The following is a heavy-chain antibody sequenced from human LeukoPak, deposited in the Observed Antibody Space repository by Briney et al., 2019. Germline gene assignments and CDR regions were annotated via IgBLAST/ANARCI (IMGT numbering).Heavy chain of an antibody. J-gene: IGHJ4*02. CDR3: ARDRGYGDYLNYFDY. CDR2: IYYSGST. Sequence: PSETLSLTCIVSGGSISSNYWSWIRQPPGKGLEWIGYIYYSGSTNSNPSLKSRVTISVDTSKNQFSLNLSSVTAADTAVYYCARDRGYGDYLNYFDYWGQGTLVTVSS. D-gene: IGHD4-17*01. CDR1: GGSISSNY. V-gene: IGHV4-59*01.